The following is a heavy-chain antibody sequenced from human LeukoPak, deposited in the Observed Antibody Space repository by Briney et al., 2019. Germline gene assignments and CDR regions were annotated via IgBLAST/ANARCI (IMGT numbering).Heavy chain of an antibody. V-gene: IGHV4-59*01. CDR1: GGSISSYY. CDR3: ARASSGWYYDFDY. J-gene: IGHJ4*02. Sequence: PSETLSLTCTVSGGSISSYYWSWIRQPPGKGLEWIGYIYYSGSTNYNPSLKSRVTISVDTSKNQFSLKLSSVTAADTAVYYCARASSGWYYDFDYWGQGTLVTVSS. D-gene: IGHD6-19*01. CDR2: IYYSGST.